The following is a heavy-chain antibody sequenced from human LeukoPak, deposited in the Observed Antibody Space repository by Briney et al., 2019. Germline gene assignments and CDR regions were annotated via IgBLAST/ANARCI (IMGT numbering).Heavy chain of an antibody. CDR1: GGSISSSNW. CDR2: IYHSGST. V-gene: IGHV4-4*02. Sequence: PSETLSLTCAVSGGSISSSNWWSWVRQPPGRGLEWIGEIYHSGSTNYNPSLKSRVTISVDKSKNQFSLKLSSVTAADTAVYYCASSNGVTGAFDIWGQGTMVTVSS. J-gene: IGHJ3*02. D-gene: IGHD2-21*02. CDR3: ASSNGVTGAFDI.